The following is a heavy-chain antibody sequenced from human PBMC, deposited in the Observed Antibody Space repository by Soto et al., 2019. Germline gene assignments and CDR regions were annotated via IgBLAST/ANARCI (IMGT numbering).Heavy chain of an antibody. CDR2: IYYSGST. V-gene: IGHV4-39*01. J-gene: IGHJ5*02. Sequence: SETLSLTCTVSGGSISSTNYYWVWIRQPPAKGLEWIGNIYYSGSTYYSPSLQSRVTISADTSKNQFSLRLSSVTAADTAVYYCARRLGSSGKFDPWGQGTLVTVSS. CDR3: ARRLGSSGKFDP. CDR1: GGSISSTNYY. D-gene: IGHD3-10*01.